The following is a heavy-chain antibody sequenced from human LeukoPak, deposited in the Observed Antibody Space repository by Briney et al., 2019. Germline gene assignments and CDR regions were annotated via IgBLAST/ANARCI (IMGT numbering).Heavy chain of an antibody. D-gene: IGHD3-3*01. Sequence: GASVNVSCKASGGTFSSYAISWVRQAPGQGLEWMGGIIPIFGTANYAQKFQGRVTITADKSTSTAYMELSSLRSEDTAVYYCASILWSGYLRDAFDIWGQGTMVTVSS. CDR1: GGTFSSYA. V-gene: IGHV1-69*06. CDR3: ASILWSGYLRDAFDI. J-gene: IGHJ3*02. CDR2: IIPIFGTA.